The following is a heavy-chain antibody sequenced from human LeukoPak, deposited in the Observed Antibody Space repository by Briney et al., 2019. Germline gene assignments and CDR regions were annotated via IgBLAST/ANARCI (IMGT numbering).Heavy chain of an antibody. CDR3: AREQGFSSSWYLYYYGMDV. CDR1: GGSFSGYY. D-gene: IGHD6-13*01. Sequence: SETLSLTCAVYGGSFSGYYWSWIRQPPGKGLEWIGEINHSGSTNYNPSLKSRVTISVDTSKNQFSLKLSSVTAADTAVYYCAREQGFSSSWYLYYYGMDVWGQGNTVTVSS. CDR2: INHSGST. J-gene: IGHJ6*02. V-gene: IGHV4-34*01.